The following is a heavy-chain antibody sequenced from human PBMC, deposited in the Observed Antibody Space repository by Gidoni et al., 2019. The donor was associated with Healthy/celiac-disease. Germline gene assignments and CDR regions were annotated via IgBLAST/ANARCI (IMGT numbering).Heavy chain of an antibody. CDR3: ASGPLDCSGGSCHLAYY. J-gene: IGHJ4*02. CDR1: GYTFTGYY. CDR2: INPNSGGT. D-gene: IGHD2-15*01. V-gene: IGHV1-2*02. Sequence: QVQLVQSGAEVTKPGASVKVSCKASGYTFTGYYMHWVRQAPGQGLELMGWINPNSGGTNYAQKFQGRVTMTRDTSISTAYMELSRLRSDDTAVYYCASGPLDCSGGSCHLAYYWGQGTLVTVSS.